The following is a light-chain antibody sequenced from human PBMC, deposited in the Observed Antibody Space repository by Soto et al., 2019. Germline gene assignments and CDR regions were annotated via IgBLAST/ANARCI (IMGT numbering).Light chain of an antibody. CDR2: SAS. CDR1: QSVTTN. V-gene: IGKV3-15*01. CDR3: QQYDSWPFT. J-gene: IGKJ1*01. Sequence: EMVITQSPATLSLSPGERATLSCRASQSVTTNVAWYQQKPGQSPRLLIYSASTRATGIPVTFSGAGSGTEFSLTTSRLQSEDFAVYYCQQYDSWPFTFGHGTKVEIK.